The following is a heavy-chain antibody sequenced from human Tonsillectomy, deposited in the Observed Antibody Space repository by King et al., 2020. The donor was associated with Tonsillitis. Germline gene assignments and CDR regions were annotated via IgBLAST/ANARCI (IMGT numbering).Heavy chain of an antibody. Sequence: VQLVQSGAEVKKPGASVKVSCKASGYTFTSYGISWVRQAPGQGLEWMGWISAYNGNTNYAQRIQGRVPMTTDTSTSTAYMELRSLRTDDTAVYYCARDYTGTTGYYYYGMDVWGQGTTVTVSS. CDR1: GYTFTSYG. CDR2: ISAYNGNT. D-gene: IGHD4-17*01. V-gene: IGHV1-18*01. CDR3: ARDYTGTTGYYYYGMDV. J-gene: IGHJ6*02.